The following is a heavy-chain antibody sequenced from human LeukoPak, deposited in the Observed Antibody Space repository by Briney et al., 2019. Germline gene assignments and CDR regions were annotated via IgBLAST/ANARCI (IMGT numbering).Heavy chain of an antibody. CDR2: ISAYNGNT. D-gene: IGHD2-8*01. Sequence: ASVKVSCKASGYTFTSYGISWVRQAPGQGLEWMGWISAYNGNTNYAQKLQGRVTMTTDTSTSTAYMELRSLRSDDTAVNYCARVSVGYCTNGVCSNWFDPWGQGTLVTVSS. J-gene: IGHJ5*02. CDR3: ARVSVGYCTNGVCSNWFDP. CDR1: GYTFTSYG. V-gene: IGHV1-18*01.